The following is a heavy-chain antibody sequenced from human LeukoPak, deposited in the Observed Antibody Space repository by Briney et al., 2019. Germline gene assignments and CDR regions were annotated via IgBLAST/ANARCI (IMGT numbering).Heavy chain of an antibody. CDR1: GFTFSSYA. J-gene: IGHJ4*02. Sequence: GGSLRLSCAASGFTFSSYAMSWVRQAPGKGLEWVSAISGSGGSTYYADSVKGRFTISRDNSKNTLYLQMNSLKTEDTAVYYCTGGDGYNWGADYWGQGTLVTVSS. V-gene: IGHV3-23*01. CDR3: TGGDGYNWGADY. D-gene: IGHD5-24*01. CDR2: ISGSGGST.